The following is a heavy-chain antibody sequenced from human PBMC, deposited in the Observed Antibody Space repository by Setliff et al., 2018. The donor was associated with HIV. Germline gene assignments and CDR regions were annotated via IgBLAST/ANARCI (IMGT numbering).Heavy chain of an antibody. D-gene: IGHD3-10*01. V-gene: IGHV5-51*01. CDR2: IYPGDSDT. CDR3: ARHGQYGSGSYYNRPFDY. CDR1: GYSFTNYW. J-gene: IGHJ4*02. Sequence: LKISCKGSGYSFTNYWIAWLRQMPGKGLECMGIIYPGDSDTRYSPSFQGQVTISADKSINTAYLQWSSLKASDTAMYYCARHGQYGSGSYYNRPFDYWGQGTLVTSPQ.